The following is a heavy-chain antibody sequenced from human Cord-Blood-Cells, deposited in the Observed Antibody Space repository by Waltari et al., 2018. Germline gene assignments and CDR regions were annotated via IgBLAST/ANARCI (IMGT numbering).Heavy chain of an antibody. CDR3: ASMLGDPA. J-gene: IGHJ4*02. D-gene: IGHD5-18*01. CDR1: GYTFTGYY. V-gene: IGHV1-2*02. Sequence: QVQLVQSGAEVTKPGASVKVSCKASGYTFTGYYMHWVRQAPGQGLELRGWINPNNGGTKYAQKFQGRVTMTRDTASSPAYMELSRLRSDDTAVYYCASMLGDPAWGQGPLVTVSS. CDR2: INPNNGGT.